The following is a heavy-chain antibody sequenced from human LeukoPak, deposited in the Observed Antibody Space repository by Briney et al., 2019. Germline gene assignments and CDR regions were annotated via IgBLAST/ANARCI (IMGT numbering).Heavy chain of an antibody. CDR1: GGSFSGYY. CDR3: ASITRYCSSTSFLGSYYYYYMDV. Sequence: SETLSLTCAVYGGSFSGYYWSWIRQPPGKGLEWNGEINHSGSTNYNPSLKSRVTISVDTSKNQFSLKLSSVTAADTAVYYCASITRYCSSTSFLGSYYYYYMDVWGKGTTVTVSS. V-gene: IGHV4-34*01. J-gene: IGHJ6*03. CDR2: INHSGST. D-gene: IGHD2-2*01.